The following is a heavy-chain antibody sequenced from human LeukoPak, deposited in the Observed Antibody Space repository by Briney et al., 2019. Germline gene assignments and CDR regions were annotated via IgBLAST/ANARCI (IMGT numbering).Heavy chain of an antibody. CDR2: ISSSSSTI. J-gene: IGHJ4*02. CDR1: AFTFSGYY. Sequence: GGSLSLSCAASAFTFSGYYRRWIRQAPGKGLEGVSYISSSSSTIYYADSVRGRFTISRDNAKNSLYLQMNSLRAEDTAVYYCARGIVVGRLIDYWGQGTLVTVSS. V-gene: IGHV3-11*01. CDR3: ARGIVVGRLIDY. D-gene: IGHD2-15*01.